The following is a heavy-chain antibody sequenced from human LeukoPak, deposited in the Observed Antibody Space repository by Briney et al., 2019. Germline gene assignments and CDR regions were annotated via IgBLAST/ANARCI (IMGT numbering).Heavy chain of an antibody. CDR3: ASPGGDAYFYDSGSHPRDY. J-gene: IGHJ4*02. CDR2: INHSGNT. CDR1: GGTLNDYS. Sequence: SETLSLTCAVYGGTLNDYSWTWIRQPPGKGLEWIGEINHSGNTNYHPSLKSRITMSLDTSKNHFSLNLSSVTAADTAVYYCASPGGDAYFYDSGSHPRDYWGQGTLVTVSS. V-gene: IGHV4-34*01. D-gene: IGHD3-10*01.